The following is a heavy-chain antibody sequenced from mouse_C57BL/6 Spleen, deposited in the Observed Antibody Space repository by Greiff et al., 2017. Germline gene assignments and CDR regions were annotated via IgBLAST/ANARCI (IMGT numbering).Heavy chain of an antibody. D-gene: IGHD2-4*01. J-gene: IGHJ3*01. V-gene: IGHV8-8*01. Sequence: QVQLKESGPGILQPSPTLSLSCSFSGFSLSTFGMGVGWIRQPSGKGLEWLAHIWWDDDKYYNPVLKSRRTISKDTSKNQVFLKIANVDTADTATYYCARMGDYGFAYWGQGTLVTVSA. CDR2: IWWDDDK. CDR3: ARMGDYGFAY. CDR1: GFSLSTFGMG.